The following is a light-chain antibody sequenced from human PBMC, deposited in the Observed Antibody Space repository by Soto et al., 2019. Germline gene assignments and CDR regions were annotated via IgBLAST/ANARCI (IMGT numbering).Light chain of an antibody. CDR1: SSDVGDYNY. CDR3: SSYTSSATLV. V-gene: IGLV2-14*01. CDR2: DVS. Sequence: QSALTQPASVSGSPGQSITISCTGSSSDVGDYNYVSWYQQHPGKAPKLMIYDVSNRPPGVSNRFSGSKSGSTASLTISGPQAEDEADYSCSSYTSSATLVFGTGTKVPVL. J-gene: IGLJ1*01.